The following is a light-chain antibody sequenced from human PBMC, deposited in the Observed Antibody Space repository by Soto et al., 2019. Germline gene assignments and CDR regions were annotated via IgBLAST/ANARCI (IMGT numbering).Light chain of an antibody. CDR3: QQYYSTPPYT. V-gene: IGKV4-1*01. Sequence: DIVMTQSPDSLAVSLGERATINCKSSQSVLYSSNNKNYLAWYQQKPGQPPKLLIYWASTRESGVPDRFSGSGSGTDFTLTICSLQAEDVAVYYCQQYYSTPPYTFGQGTKLEI. J-gene: IGKJ2*01. CDR1: QSVLYSSNNKNY. CDR2: WAS.